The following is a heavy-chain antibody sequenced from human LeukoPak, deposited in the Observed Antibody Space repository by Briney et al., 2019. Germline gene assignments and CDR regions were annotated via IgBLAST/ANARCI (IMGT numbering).Heavy chain of an antibody. Sequence: SVKVSCKASGYTFTGYYMHWVRQAPGQGLEWMGWINPNSGGAKYAQNFQGRVIMTTDTSISTAYMELSSLRSDDTAVYYCARSSPPTYYHFYYYMDVWGKGFTVTVSS. J-gene: IGHJ6*03. V-gene: IGHV1-2*02. CDR1: GYTFTGYY. CDR3: ARSSPPTYYHFYYYMDV. D-gene: IGHD6-13*01. CDR2: INPNSGGA.